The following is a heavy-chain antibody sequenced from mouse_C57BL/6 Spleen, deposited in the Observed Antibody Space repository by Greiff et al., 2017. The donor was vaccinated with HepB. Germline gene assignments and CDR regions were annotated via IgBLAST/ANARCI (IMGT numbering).Heavy chain of an antibody. Sequence: EVKLQESGPGLVKPSQSLSLTCSVTGYSITSGYYWNWIRQFPGNKLEWMGYISYDGSNNYNPSLKNRISITRDTSKNQFFLKLNSVTTEDTATYYCASIYYYGSSLLYAMDYWGQGTSVTVSS. J-gene: IGHJ4*01. CDR2: ISYDGSN. V-gene: IGHV3-6*01. CDR3: ASIYYYGSSLLYAMDY. CDR1: GYSITSGYY. D-gene: IGHD1-1*01.